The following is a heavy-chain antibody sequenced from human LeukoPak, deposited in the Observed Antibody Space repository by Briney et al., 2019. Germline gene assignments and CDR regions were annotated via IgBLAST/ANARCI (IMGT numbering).Heavy chain of an antibody. CDR3: ASGIAVAGTRDSY. D-gene: IGHD6-19*01. CDR2: IYSGGST. Sequence: GGSLRLSCAASGFTVSGNYMSWVRQAPGKGLEWVSVIYSGGSTYYADSVKGRFTISRDNSNNTLYLQMNSLRAEDTAVYYCASGIAVAGTRDSYWGQGTLVTVSS. CDR1: GFTVSGNY. J-gene: IGHJ4*02. V-gene: IGHV3-53*01.